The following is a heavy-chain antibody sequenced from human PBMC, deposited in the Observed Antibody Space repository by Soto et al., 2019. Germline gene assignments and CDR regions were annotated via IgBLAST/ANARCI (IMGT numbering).Heavy chain of an antibody. D-gene: IGHD4-17*01. J-gene: IGHJ5*02. CDR3: AKDAISGDGIWLMDS. V-gene: IGHV3-23*01. CDR1: GFTFRNHA. Sequence: LRLSCAASGFTFRNHAMTWARQAPGKGLEWVSSLLRSGSSAYYADSVRGRFTISSDTSANSLYLQMDNLRAEDTAIYYCAKDAISGDGIWLMDSWGQGTVVTVSS. CDR2: LLRSGSSA.